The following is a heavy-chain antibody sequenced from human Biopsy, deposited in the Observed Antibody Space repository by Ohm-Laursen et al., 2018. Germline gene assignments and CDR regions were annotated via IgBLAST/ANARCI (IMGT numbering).Heavy chain of an antibody. CDR2: VYYSGGT. Sequence: SETLSLTCTVSGGSVSDSFHFWSWIRQPPGKGLEWIGDVYYSGGTKYNPSLASRVTFSVDMSKSQFSLKLYSVTAADTAVYYCARVEAGTYDALDIWGQGTLVAVSA. CDR3: ARVEAGTYDALDI. V-gene: IGHV4-61*01. CDR1: GGSVSDSFHF. J-gene: IGHJ3*02. D-gene: IGHD1-26*01.